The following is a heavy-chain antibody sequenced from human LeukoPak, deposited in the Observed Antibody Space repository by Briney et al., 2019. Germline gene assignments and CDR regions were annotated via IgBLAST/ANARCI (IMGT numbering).Heavy chain of an antibody. CDR2: ISSSSSTI. CDR1: GFTFSSYS. Sequence: GGSLRLSCAASGFTFSSYSTNWVRQAPGKGLEWVSYISSSSSTIYYADSVKGRFTISRDNAKNSLYLQMNSLRAEDTAVYYCARSKEDNHYYYYYMDVWGKGTTVTVSS. J-gene: IGHJ6*03. D-gene: IGHD2-15*01. V-gene: IGHV3-48*01. CDR3: ARSKEDNHYYYYYMDV.